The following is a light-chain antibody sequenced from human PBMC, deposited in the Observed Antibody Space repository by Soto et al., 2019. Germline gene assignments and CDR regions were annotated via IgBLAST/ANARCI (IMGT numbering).Light chain of an antibody. CDR3: QQRVNGLT. CDR2: DTS. Sequence: IVLSKSLATVSLSPWERVTLSCRASQSVGSYLAWYQQRPGQAPRLLIYDTSNRATDIPARFSGSGSGTDFTLTISSLEPEDFAVYYSQQRVNGLTFGGGTKVDIK. J-gene: IGKJ4*01. CDR1: QSVGSY. V-gene: IGKV3-11*01.